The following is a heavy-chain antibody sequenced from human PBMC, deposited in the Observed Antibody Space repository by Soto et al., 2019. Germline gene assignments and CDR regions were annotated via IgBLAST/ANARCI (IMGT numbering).Heavy chain of an antibody. CDR2: ISSSSPTI. D-gene: IGHD1-1*01. J-gene: IGHJ4*02. Sequence: GGPLRLSCAASGFTFSTYAVNWLRQSPGKGLEWLSYISSSSPTINYADSVKGRCTVSRDNGKSALFLQMDSRRDEDTASDYFSRGARRNSPKHSFDYWGRGTLVTVSS. CDR1: GFTFSTYA. V-gene: IGHV3-48*02. CDR3: SRGARRNSPKHSFDY.